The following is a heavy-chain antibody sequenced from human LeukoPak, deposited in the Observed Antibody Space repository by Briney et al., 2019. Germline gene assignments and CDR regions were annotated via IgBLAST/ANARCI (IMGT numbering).Heavy chain of an antibody. CDR1: GGSISSYY. V-gene: IGHV4-59*01. CDR3: ARGQLWLSAMFDY. J-gene: IGHJ4*02. D-gene: IGHD5-18*01. CDR2: IYYSGST. Sequence: SETLSLTCTASGGSISSYYWSWIRQPPGKGLEWIGYIYYSGSTNYNPSLKSRVTISVDTSKNQFSLKLSSVTAADTAVYYCARGQLWLSAMFDYWGQGTLVTVSS.